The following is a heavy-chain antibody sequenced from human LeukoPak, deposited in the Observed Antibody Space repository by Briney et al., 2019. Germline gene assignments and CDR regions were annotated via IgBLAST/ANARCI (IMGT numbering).Heavy chain of an antibody. V-gene: IGHV3-30*03. D-gene: IGHD5-18*01. CDR3: ARKARGYSYGLHLDY. J-gene: IGHJ4*02. CDR1: GFSFSSFG. CDR2: ISYDGSNK. Sequence: PGGSLRLSCAASGFSFSSFGMHWVRQAPGKGLEWVAVISYDGSNKYYADSVKGRFTISRDNAKNSLYLQMNSLRAEDTAVYYCARKARGYSYGLHLDYWGQGTLVTVSS.